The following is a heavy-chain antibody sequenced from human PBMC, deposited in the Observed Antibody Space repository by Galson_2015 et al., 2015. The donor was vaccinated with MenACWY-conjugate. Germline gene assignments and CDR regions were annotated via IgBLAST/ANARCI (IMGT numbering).Heavy chain of an antibody. V-gene: IGHV3-23*01. J-gene: IGHJ4*02. CDR3: AKERVRDNYGGYYFDY. CDR2: MRGGGGRT. CDR1: GFPFSSYA. Sequence: SLRLSCAASGFPFSSYAMDWVRQAPGKGLEWVAGMRGGGGRTYYADSVKGRFTISRDNSKNTLYLQMNSLRAGDTAVYYCAKERVRDNYGGYYFDYWGQGTLVTVSS. D-gene: IGHD4/OR15-4a*01.